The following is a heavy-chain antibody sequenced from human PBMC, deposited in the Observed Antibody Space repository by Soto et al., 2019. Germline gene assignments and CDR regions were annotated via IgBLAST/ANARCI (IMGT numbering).Heavy chain of an antibody. J-gene: IGHJ4*02. V-gene: IGHV3-48*03. CDR1: GFSFSSFS. D-gene: IGHD1-1*01. CDR2: ITDDGASI. Sequence: PGGSLRLSCEACGFSFSSFSINWVRQAPWRGLEWVSYITDDGASIYYADSLKGRFTISRDNAKNSLSLPINNLSAEDTSVYDGARENHVQAWAHNFDHGGLRTLVAVSS. CDR3: ARENHVQAWAHNFDH.